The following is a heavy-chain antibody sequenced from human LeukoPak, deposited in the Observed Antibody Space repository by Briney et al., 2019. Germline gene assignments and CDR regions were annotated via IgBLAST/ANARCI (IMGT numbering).Heavy chain of an antibody. D-gene: IGHD3-10*01. J-gene: IGHJ4*02. V-gene: IGHV3-23*01. CDR2: ISGSGGST. Sequence: GGSLRLSCAASGFTFNSYAMSWVRQAPGKGLEWVSTISGSGGSTFYADSMKGRFTISRDSSRRTVYMQMNSLRAEDTAIYSCAKESSYYGSGSYYYWGQGTLVTVSS. CDR3: AKESSYYGSGSYYY. CDR1: GFTFNSYA.